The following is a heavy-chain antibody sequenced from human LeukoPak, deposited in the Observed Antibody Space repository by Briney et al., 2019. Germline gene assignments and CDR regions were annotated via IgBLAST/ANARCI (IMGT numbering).Heavy chain of an antibody. CDR1: GFSVSNNY. CDR2: IYKDGST. D-gene: IGHD2-15*01. V-gene: IGHV3-53*01. J-gene: IGHJ4*02. CDR3: ARGYCSGRSCYMWYSDY. Sequence: GGSLRLSCAASGFSVSNNYMTWVRQAPGKGLEWVSVIYKDGSTYYADSVKGRFTISRDNSKNTVYLQMNSLRAEDTAVYYCARGYCSGRSCYMWYSDYWGQGTLVTVSS.